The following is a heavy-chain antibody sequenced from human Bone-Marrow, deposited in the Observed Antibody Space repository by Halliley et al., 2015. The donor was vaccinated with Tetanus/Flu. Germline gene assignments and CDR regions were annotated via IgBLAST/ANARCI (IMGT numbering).Heavy chain of an antibody. V-gene: IGHV4-34*01. CDR3: ARTVKGVITIYYYYNMDV. CDR2: INLSGRT. Sequence: TLSLTCTVHGESFSGYYWTWIRQPPGKGLEWIGEINLSGRTNYNPSLKSRVTISLDTSKNQFSLRLSSVTAADTAVYYCARTVKGVITIYYYYNMDVWGQGTTVTVSS. J-gene: IGHJ6*02. CDR1: GESFSGYY. D-gene: IGHD3-22*01.